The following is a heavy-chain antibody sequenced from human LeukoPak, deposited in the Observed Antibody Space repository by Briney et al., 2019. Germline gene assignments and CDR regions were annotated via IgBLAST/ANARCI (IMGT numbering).Heavy chain of an antibody. CDR3: ARVAELRYFDWYTYYYYYMDV. J-gene: IGHJ6*03. V-gene: IGHV3-7*01. Sequence: PGGSLRLSCAASGFTFSSYWMSWVRQAPGKGLEWVANIKQDGSEKYYVDSVKGRFTISRDNAKNSLYLQMNSLRAEDTAMYYCARVAELRYFDWYTYYYYYMDVWGKGTTVTVSS. CDR2: IKQDGSEK. CDR1: GFTFSSYW. D-gene: IGHD3-9*01.